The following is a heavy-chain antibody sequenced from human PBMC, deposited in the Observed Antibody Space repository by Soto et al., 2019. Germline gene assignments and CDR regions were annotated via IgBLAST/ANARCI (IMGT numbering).Heavy chain of an antibody. J-gene: IGHJ4*02. CDR3: ARADYYDSSGFYYDC. CDR2: INTSGGST. V-gene: IGHV1-46*01. CDR1: GYIFTNHY. Sequence: QVQLVQSGAEVKKPGASVKVSCKASGYIFTNHYIHWVRQAPGQGLEWMGIINTSGGSTNYLQKFQGRITMTRDTSTSTVDMELSSLRSEDTAVYFCARADYYDSSGFYYDCWGQGTLVTVSS. D-gene: IGHD3-22*01.